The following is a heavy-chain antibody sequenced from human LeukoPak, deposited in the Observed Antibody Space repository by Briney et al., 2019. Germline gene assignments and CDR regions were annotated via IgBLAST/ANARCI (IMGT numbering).Heavy chain of an antibody. CDR3: ARGPDILTGYFDY. CDR1: GGTFSSYA. D-gene: IGHD3-9*01. J-gene: IGHJ4*02. CDR2: IIPILGIA. Sequence: GASVKVSCKASGGTFSSYAISWVRQAPGQGLEWMGRIIPILGIANYAQKFQGRVTTTADKSTSTAYMELSSLRSEDTAVYYCARGPDILTGYFDYWGQGTLVTVSS. V-gene: IGHV1-69*04.